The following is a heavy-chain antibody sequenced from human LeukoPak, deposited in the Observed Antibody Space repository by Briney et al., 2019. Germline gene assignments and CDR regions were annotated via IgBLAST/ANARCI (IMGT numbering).Heavy chain of an antibody. J-gene: IGHJ4*02. CDR3: ARGAPEYCRGDSCYDFDS. Sequence: GGSLRLSCAAPGFTFSVYWMHWFRQAPGKGLEWVANRNHDGTKNFYVGSVKGRFTISRDNTKGSLYLQMNSLTAEDTAVYYCARGAPEYCRGDSCYDFDSWGQGTLVPVS. CDR2: RNHDGTKN. V-gene: IGHV3-7*01. D-gene: IGHD2-15*01. CDR1: GFTFSVYW.